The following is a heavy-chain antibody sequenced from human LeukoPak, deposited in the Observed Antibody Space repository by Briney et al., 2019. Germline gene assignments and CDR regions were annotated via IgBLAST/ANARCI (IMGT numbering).Heavy chain of an antibody. CDR1: GGSISSYY. V-gene: IGHV4-59*08. Sequence: PSETLCLSCAVSGGSISSYYWSWVRQPPGKGLEWVGYIYYSGSTNYNPPLQSRVTISADPSKHQYPLKLSSVTAAHTAVYYCARQEGSDYYDSSGYYTSWAQGTLVTVPS. D-gene: IGHD3-22*01. CDR2: IYYSGST. J-gene: IGHJ5*02. CDR3: ARQEGSDYYDSSGYYTS.